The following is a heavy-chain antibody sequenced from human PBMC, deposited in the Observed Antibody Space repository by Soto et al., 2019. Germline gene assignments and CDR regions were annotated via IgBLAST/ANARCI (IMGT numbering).Heavy chain of an antibody. D-gene: IGHD3-10*01. V-gene: IGHV4-61*01. CDR3: VRQGIGHLHGLVDV. CDR2: IANTGST. CDR1: GDSVRSGNYY. J-gene: IGHJ6*02. Sequence: PSETLSLTCTVSGDSVRSGNYYWTWIRQPPGKGLEWIGFIANTGSTSYNPSLKSRITISVDTSTSQFSLRLSSVTAADTAVYYCVRQGIGHLHGLVDVWGQGTTVTVSS.